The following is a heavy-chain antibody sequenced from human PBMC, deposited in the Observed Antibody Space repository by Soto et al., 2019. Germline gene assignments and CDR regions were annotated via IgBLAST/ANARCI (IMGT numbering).Heavy chain of an antibody. CDR3: ARESCSSSSCSTRYGMDV. CDR1: GFTFTGYE. CDR2: ISSSGNSK. V-gene: IGHV3-48*03. J-gene: IGHJ6*02. Sequence: EVQLVESGGGLVQPGGSLRLSCVASGFTFTGYEMNWVRQAPGKGLEWVSYISSSGNSKYYADSVKGRFTISRDNAKNSLYLQMNSLRAEDTAIYDCARESCSSSSCSTRYGMDVWGQGSTVTVSS. D-gene: IGHD2-2*01.